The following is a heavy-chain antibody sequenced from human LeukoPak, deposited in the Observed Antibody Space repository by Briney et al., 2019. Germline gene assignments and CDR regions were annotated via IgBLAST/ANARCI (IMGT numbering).Heavy chain of an antibody. CDR1: GDSVSGSNGA. J-gene: IGHJ6*02. CDR2: TYYRSKWYY. V-gene: IGHV6-1*01. CDR3: ARGYGRGMDV. D-gene: IGHD1-26*01. Sequence: SQTLSLTCVISGDSVSGSNGAWNWIRQSPSRGLEWLGRTYYRSKWYYAYAVSVKGRITINPDTSKNQFSLQLNSVTPEDTAVYYCARGYGRGMDVWGQGTTVTVSS.